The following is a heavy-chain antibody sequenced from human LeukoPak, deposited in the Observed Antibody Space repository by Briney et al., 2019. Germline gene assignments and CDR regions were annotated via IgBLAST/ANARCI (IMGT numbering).Heavy chain of an antibody. CDR1: GGSISSYY. J-gene: IGHJ4*02. Sequence: PSETLSLTCTVSGGSISSYYWSWIRQPPGKGLEWIGYIYYSGSTNYNPSLKSRVTISVDTSKNQFSLKLSSVTAADTAVYYCARGSGSYWEGFDYWGQGTLVTVSS. CDR2: IYYSGST. CDR3: ARGSGSYWEGFDY. D-gene: IGHD1-26*01. V-gene: IGHV4-59*01.